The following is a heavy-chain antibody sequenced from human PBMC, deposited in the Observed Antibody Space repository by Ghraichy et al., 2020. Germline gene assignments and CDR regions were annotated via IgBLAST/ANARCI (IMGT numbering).Heavy chain of an antibody. CDR1: GYTFTSYD. V-gene: IGHV1-8*01. CDR2: MNPNSGNT. D-gene: IGHD2-2*01. Sequence: ASVKVSCKASGYTFTSYDINWVRQATGQGLEWMGWMNPNSGNTGYAQKFQGRVTMTRNTSISTAYMELSSLRSEDTAVYYCALIDIVVVPAYYYYYGMDVWGQGTTVTVSS. CDR3: ALIDIVVVPAYYYYYGMDV. J-gene: IGHJ6*02.